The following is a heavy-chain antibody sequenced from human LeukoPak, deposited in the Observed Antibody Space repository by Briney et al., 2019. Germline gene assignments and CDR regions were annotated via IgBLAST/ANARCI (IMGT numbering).Heavy chain of an antibody. CDR3: ARVQSGSFLLGGGAFDY. Sequence: PGRSLRLSCAASGFTFDDYAMHWVRQAPGKGLEWVSGISWNSGSIGYADSVKGRFTISRDNAKNSLYLQMNSLRAEDTALYYCARVQSGSFLLGGGAFDYWGQGTLVTVSS. CDR1: GFTFDDYA. V-gene: IGHV3-9*01. CDR2: ISWNSGSI. D-gene: IGHD1-26*01. J-gene: IGHJ4*02.